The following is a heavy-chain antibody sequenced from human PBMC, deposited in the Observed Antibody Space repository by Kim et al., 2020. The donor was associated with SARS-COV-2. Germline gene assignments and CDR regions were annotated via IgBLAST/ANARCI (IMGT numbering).Heavy chain of an antibody. Sequence: GSLRLSCAASGFTLSTYWMSWVRQAPGRGLEWVANIKQDGSEKYHGDFVKGRFTISRDKIKSLLYLQMNSLRANDTAVYYCARGRYSDKIRWHAFDVWGHGTMVTVSS. J-gene: IGHJ3*01. CDR1: GFTLSTYW. CDR2: IKQDGSEK. CDR3: ARGRYSDKIRWHAFDV. V-gene: IGHV3-7*01. D-gene: IGHD4-17*01.